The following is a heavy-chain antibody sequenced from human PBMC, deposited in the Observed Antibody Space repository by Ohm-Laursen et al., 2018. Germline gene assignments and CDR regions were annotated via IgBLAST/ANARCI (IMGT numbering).Heavy chain of an antibody. V-gene: IGHV3-23*01. CDR2: ISGSGSTI. Sequence: SLRLFCTASGFTFSSYAMSWVRQAPGKGLEWVSAISGSGSTIYHADSVKGRFTISRDNAKNSLYLQMNSLRAEDTAVYYCARLATGSSSYYFDYWGQGTLVTVSS. D-gene: IGHD3-10*01. CDR1: GFTFSSYA. CDR3: ARLATGSSSYYFDY. J-gene: IGHJ4*02.